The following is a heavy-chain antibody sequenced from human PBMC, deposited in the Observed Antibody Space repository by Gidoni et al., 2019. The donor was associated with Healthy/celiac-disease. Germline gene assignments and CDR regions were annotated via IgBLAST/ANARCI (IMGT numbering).Heavy chain of an antibody. CDR2: ISGSGGST. V-gene: IGHV3-23*01. CDR3: AKDGGYCSGGSCYPDAY. CDR1: GFTFSSYA. J-gene: IGHJ4*02. D-gene: IGHD2-15*01. Sequence: EVQLLESGGGLVQHGGSLRLSCAASGFTFSSYAMSWVRQAPGKGLAWVSAISGSGGSTYYADSVKGRFTISRDNSKNTLYLQMNSLRAEDTAVYYCAKDGGYCSGGSCYPDAYWGQGTLVTVSS.